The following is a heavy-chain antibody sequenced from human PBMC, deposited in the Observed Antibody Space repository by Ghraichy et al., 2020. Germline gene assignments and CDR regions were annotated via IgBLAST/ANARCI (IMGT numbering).Heavy chain of an antibody. D-gene: IGHD3-22*01. CDR1: GGSISSYY. V-gene: IGHV4-59*08. J-gene: IGHJ5*02. CDR3: ARLLYYYDSSDNWFDP. CDR2: IYYSGST. Sequence: SETLSLTCTVSGGSISSYYWSWIRQPPGKGLEWIGYIYYSGSTNYNPSLKSRVTISVDTSKNQFSLKLSSVTAADTAVYYCARLLYYYDSSDNWFDPWGQGTLVTVSS.